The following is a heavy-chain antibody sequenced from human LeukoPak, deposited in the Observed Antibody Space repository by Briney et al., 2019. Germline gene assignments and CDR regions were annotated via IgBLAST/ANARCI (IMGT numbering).Heavy chain of an antibody. J-gene: IGHJ1*01. CDR3: AREYSASEH. CDR1: GYTLSKLS. CDR2: IDPYTGNT. Sequence: EASVKVSCKVSGYTLSKLSMHWVRQAPGQGLEWMAWIDPYTGNTHYAQKFQGRITVTRDTSISTTYMELSWLTSDDTALYYCAREYSASEHWGQGTLVTVSS. D-gene: IGHD5-12*01. V-gene: IGHV1-2*02.